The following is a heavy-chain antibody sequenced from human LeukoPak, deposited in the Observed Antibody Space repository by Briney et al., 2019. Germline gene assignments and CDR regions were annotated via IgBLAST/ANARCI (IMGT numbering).Heavy chain of an antibody. CDR1: GYTFTSYD. J-gene: IGHJ4*02. V-gene: IGHV1-8*01. D-gene: IGHD1-26*01. CDR3: ARGLESRAKHLRY. CDR2: MNPNSGNT. Sequence: ASVRVSCKASGYTFTSYDINWVRQAPGQGPEWRGWMNPNSGNTGYAQKCQGRVTMTRNTSISTAYMELSSLGSEDSAVYYCARGLESRAKHLRYWGQGTLVTVSS.